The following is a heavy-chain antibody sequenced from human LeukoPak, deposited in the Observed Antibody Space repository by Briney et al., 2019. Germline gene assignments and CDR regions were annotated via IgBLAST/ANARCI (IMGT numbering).Heavy chain of an antibody. D-gene: IGHD5-18*01. CDR3: ARDVDTATDQINDY. CDR2: VSTYNGNT. V-gene: IGHV1-18*04. J-gene: IGHJ4*02. CDR1: GYTSTSHG. Sequence: AASVKVSCKASGYTSTSHGISWVRQAPGQGLEWMGWVSTYNGNTNYVPKYQGRVTMTTDTSTSTAYMELRSLRSDDTAVYYCARDVDTATDQINDYRGQGTLVTVSS.